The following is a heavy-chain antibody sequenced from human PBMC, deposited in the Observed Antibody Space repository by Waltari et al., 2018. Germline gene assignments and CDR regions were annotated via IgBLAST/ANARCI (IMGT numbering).Heavy chain of an antibody. D-gene: IGHD3-10*01. CDR3: AQYYYGSGIHLRAFNI. CDR1: GYTFTYYY. V-gene: IGHV1-2*02. CDR2: INPNSGGT. Sequence: QVQLVQSGAEVKKPGASVKVACKASGYTFTYYYIHWVRQAPGQGLEWMGWINPNSGGTSFPQKFQGRVTLTRDTSISTAYMELSRLRSDDTAVYYCAQYYYGSGIHLRAFNIWGQGTLVTVSS. J-gene: IGHJ3*02.